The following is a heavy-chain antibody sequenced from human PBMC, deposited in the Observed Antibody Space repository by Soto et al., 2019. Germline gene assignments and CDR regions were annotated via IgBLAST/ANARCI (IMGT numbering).Heavy chain of an antibody. D-gene: IGHD2-21*02. J-gene: IGHJ4*02. CDR3: AGSLEGVGHCCPKY. CDR2: TYPGDSGT. CDR1: GHGFSNYW. Sequence: GESLKISCKVSGHGFSNYWIGWVRQMPGKGLESVAITYPGDSGTRYSPSYQGRVTISDDKSISTASLQWSSLKASATATYYCAGSLEGVGHCCPKYWGQGTLVTVSS. V-gene: IGHV5-51*01.